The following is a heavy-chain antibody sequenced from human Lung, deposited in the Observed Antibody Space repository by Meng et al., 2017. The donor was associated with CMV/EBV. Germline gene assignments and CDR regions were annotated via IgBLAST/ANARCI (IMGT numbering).Heavy chain of an antibody. CDR3: ARVFGDITGYVFDY. J-gene: IGHJ4*02. Sequence: SETLSLTCAISGDSVSSNSATWNWIRQSPSRGLEWLGRTYYKSKWNHDYAVSVKSRISFNPDTSKNQFSLQLSSVTPEDTAVYYCARVFGDITGYVFDYWGKGTXVTVSS. CDR1: GDSVSSNSAT. CDR2: TYYKSKWNH. D-gene: IGHD3-22*01. V-gene: IGHV6-1*01.